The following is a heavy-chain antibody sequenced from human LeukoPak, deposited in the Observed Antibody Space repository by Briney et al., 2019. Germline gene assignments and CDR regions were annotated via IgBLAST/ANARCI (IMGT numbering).Heavy chain of an antibody. CDR2: IYHSGST. Sequence: SQTLSLTCTVSGGSISSGGYYWSWIRQPPGKGLEWIGYIYHSGSTYYNPSLKSRVTISVDRSKNQFSLKLSSVTAADTAVYYCARVGSSWYKETMDDIDYWGQGTLVTVSS. J-gene: IGHJ4*02. CDR3: ARVGSSWYKETMDDIDY. D-gene: IGHD6-13*01. CDR1: GGSISSGGYY. V-gene: IGHV4-30-2*01.